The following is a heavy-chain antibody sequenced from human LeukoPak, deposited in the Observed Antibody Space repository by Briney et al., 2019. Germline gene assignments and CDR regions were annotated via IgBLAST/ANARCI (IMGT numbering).Heavy chain of an antibody. D-gene: IGHD6-19*01. J-gene: IGHJ3*02. CDR1: GFIFSSYG. V-gene: IGHV3-30*02. CDR3: AKDRHRRVRDAFDI. CDR2: IRYDGSNK. Sequence: PGGSLRLSCAASGFIFSSYGMHWVRQAPGKGLEWVAFIRYDGSNKYYADSVEGRFTISRDNSKNTLYLQMNSLRAEDTAVYYCAKDRHRRVRDAFDIWGQGTMVTVSS.